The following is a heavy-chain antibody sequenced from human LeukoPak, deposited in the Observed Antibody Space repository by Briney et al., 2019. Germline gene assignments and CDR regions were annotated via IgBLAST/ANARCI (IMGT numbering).Heavy chain of an antibody. V-gene: IGHV1-2*02. CDR1: GYTFSDYY. CDR3: ARISDSFARI. Sequence: GASVKVSCKASGYTFSDYYMHWVRQAPGQGLEWMGWINPNSGGTNYAQKFQGRVSMTRDTSINTAYMELDRLTSDDTAVYFYARISDSFARIWGQGTLVTVSS. J-gene: IGHJ4*02. D-gene: IGHD2-21*02. CDR2: INPNSGGT.